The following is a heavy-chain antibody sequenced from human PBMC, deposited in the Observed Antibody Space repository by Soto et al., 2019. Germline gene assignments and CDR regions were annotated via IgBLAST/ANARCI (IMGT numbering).Heavy chain of an antibody. CDR3: ARDRLVGATSSGWFDP. D-gene: IGHD1-26*01. CDR1: GYTFTSYA. J-gene: IGHJ5*02. V-gene: IGHV1-3*01. CDR2: INAGNGNT. Sequence: QVQLVQSGAEVKKPGASVKVSCKASGYTFTSYAMHWVRQAPGQRLEWMGWINAGNGNTKYSQKFQGRVTITRDTSASTAYMELSSLRSEDTAVYYCARDRLVGATSSGWFDPWGQGTLVTVSS.